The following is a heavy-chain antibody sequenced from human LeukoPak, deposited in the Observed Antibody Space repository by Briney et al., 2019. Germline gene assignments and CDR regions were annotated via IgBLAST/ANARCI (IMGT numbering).Heavy chain of an antibody. CDR1: GFTVSSNY. V-gene: IGHV3-53*01. CDR2: IYSGGTT. CDR3: ARAPNRAYYMDV. J-gene: IGHJ6*03. D-gene: IGHD7-27*01. Sequence: PGGSLRLSCAVSGFTVSSNYMSWVRQAPGKGLEWVPVIYSGGTTYYAESVKGRFTISRDNSKNTLYLQMNSLRAEDTAVYYCARAPNRAYYMDVWGKGTTVTVSS.